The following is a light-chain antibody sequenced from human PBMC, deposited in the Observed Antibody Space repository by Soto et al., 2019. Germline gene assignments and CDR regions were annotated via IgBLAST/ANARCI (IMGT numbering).Light chain of an antibody. Sequence: EIVMTQSPATLSVSPGERATLSCRASQSVSSNLAWYQQKPGQAPRLLIYGASTRATGIPARFSGSGSGTEFTLTISILQSEDFAVYYCKQYNNWPPWTFGQGTKVEI. CDR2: GAS. V-gene: IGKV3-15*01. CDR1: QSVSSN. J-gene: IGKJ1*01. CDR3: KQYNNWPPWT.